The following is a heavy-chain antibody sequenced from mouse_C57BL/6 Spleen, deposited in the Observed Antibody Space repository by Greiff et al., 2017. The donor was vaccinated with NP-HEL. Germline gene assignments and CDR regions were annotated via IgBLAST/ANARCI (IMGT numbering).Heavy chain of an antibody. CDR3: ARGDGSKGY. CDR2: IYPGDGDT. V-gene: IGHV1-82*01. D-gene: IGHD1-1*02. Sequence: VQLQESGPELVKPGASVKISCKASGYAFSSSWMNWVKQRPGKGLEWIGRIYPGDGDTNYNGKFKGKATLTADKSSSTAYMQLSSLTSEDSAVYCCARGDGSKGYWGQGTTLTVSS. J-gene: IGHJ2*01. CDR1: GYAFSSSW.